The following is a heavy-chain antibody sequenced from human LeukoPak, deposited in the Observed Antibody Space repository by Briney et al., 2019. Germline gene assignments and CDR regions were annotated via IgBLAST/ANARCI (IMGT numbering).Heavy chain of an antibody. CDR1: GGSISSYY. J-gene: IGHJ4*02. V-gene: IGHV4-59*01. CDR3: AREPYYYDSTTGPV. Sequence: SETLSLTCTVSGGSISSYYWSWIRQPPGKGLEWIGYIYYSGSTNYNPSLKSRVTISVDTSKNQFSLKLSSVTAADTAVYYCAREPYYYDSTTGPVWGQGTLVTVSS. D-gene: IGHD3-22*01. CDR2: IYYSGST.